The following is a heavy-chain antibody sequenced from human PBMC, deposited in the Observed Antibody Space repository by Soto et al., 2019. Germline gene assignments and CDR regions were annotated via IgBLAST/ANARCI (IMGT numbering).Heavy chain of an antibody. CDR2: INPNSGGT. Sequence: ASVKVSCKASGYTFTGYYMHWVRQAPGQGLEWMGWINPNSGGTNYAQKFQGWVTMTRDTSISTAYMELSRLGSDDTAVYYCARDPARTVGGDYGWFDPWGQGTLVTVSS. CDR3: ARDPARTVGGDYGWFDP. V-gene: IGHV1-2*04. CDR1: GYTFTGYY. J-gene: IGHJ5*02. D-gene: IGHD1-26*01.